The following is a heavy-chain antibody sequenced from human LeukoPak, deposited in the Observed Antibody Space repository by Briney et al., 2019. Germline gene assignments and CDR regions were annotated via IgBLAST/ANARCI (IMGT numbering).Heavy chain of an antibody. V-gene: IGHV1-18*01. CDR2: ISAYNGNT. CDR3: ARERAHSGYDLGGLDY. Sequence: ASVNVSCKASGYTFTSYGISWVRQAPGQGLEWMGWISAYNGNTNYAQKLQGRVTMTTDTSTSTAYMELRSLRSDDTAVYYCARERAHSGYDLGGLDYWGQGTLVTVSS. D-gene: IGHD5-12*01. J-gene: IGHJ4*02. CDR1: GYTFTSYG.